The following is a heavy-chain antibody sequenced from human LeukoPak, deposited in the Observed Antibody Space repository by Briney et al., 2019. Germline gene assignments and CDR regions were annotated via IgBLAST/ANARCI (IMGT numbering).Heavy chain of an antibody. Sequence: PGGSLRLSCVASGFSFSTSWMHWVRQDAGRGLVWVSRISGDGTTTTYADSVKGRFTTSRDNAKNTVFLQMNSLSTEDTAVYYCARGGSPFYWGQGSLVTVSP. V-gene: IGHV3-74*01. CDR3: ARGGSPFY. CDR1: GFSFSTSW. J-gene: IGHJ4*02. D-gene: IGHD3-10*01. CDR2: ISGDGTTT.